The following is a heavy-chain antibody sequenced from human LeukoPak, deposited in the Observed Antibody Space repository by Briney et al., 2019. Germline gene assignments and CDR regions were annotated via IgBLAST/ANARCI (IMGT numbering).Heavy chain of an antibody. CDR2: IWYDGSNK. J-gene: IGHJ4*02. CDR3: AREYCSSTSCYATTFDY. CDR1: GFTFSSYG. V-gene: IGHV3-33*01. D-gene: IGHD2-2*01. Sequence: GRSLRLSCAASGFTFSSYGMHWVRQAPGKGLEWVAVIWYDGSNKYYADSVKGRFTISRGNSKNTLYLQMNSLRAEDTAVYYCAREYCSSTSCYATTFDYWGQGTLVTVSS.